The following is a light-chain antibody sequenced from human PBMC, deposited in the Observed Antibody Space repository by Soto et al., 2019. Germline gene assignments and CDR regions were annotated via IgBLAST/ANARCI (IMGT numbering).Light chain of an antibody. CDR3: TSYTTSTTWV. CDR1: SSDVGGYNY. V-gene: IGLV2-14*01. Sequence: QSALTQPPSASGSPGQSVTISCTGTSSDVGGYNYVSWYQQHPGKAPKLMISEVSNRPSGVSNRFSGSKSGSTASLTISGLQAEDEADYYCTSYTTSTTWVFGGGTKVTVL. J-gene: IGLJ3*02. CDR2: EVS.